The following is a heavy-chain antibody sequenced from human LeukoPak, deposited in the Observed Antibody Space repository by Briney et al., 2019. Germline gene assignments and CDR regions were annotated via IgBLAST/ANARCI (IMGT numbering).Heavy chain of an antibody. CDR1: GFTFGDYA. J-gene: IGHJ5*02. V-gene: IGHV3-21*01. Sequence: NPGGSLRLSCTASGFTFGDYAMSWVRQAPGKGLEWVSSISSSSSYIYYADSVKGRFTISRDNAKNSLYLQMNSLRAEDTAVYYCARVLDDGSSGWLKWEWFDPWGQGTLVTVSS. D-gene: IGHD6-19*01. CDR2: ISSSSSYI. CDR3: ARVLDDGSSGWLKWEWFDP.